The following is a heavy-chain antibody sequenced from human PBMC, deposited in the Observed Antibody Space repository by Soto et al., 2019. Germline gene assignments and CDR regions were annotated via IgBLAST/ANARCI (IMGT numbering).Heavy chain of an antibody. Sequence: QVQLVESGGGVVQPGRSQRLSCAASGFSFSDYGMHWVRQPPGKGLEWVAYTSYDGSKTYYADSVMGRFTISRNNSKHTLFLQMNSLRPEDTAMYYCAKTRTIFGVVSRHYFDYWGQEPWSPSPQ. CDR1: GFSFSDYG. CDR3: AKTRTIFGVVSRHYFDY. D-gene: IGHD3-3*01. J-gene: IGHJ4*01. V-gene: IGHV3-30*18. CDR2: TSYDGSKT.